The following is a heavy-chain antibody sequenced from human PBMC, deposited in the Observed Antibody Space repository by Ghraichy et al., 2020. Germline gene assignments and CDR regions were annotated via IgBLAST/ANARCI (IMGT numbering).Heavy chain of an antibody. Sequence: LSLTCAASGFTFSSYWMHWVRQAPGKGLVWVSRINSDGSSTSYADSVKGRFTISRDNAKNTLYLQMNSLRAEDTAVYYCARDLGYCSSTSCGSYYYYGMDVWGQGTTVTVSS. CDR2: INSDGSST. J-gene: IGHJ6*02. V-gene: IGHV3-74*01. CDR3: ARDLGYCSSTSCGSYYYYGMDV. CDR1: GFTFSSYW. D-gene: IGHD2-2*01.